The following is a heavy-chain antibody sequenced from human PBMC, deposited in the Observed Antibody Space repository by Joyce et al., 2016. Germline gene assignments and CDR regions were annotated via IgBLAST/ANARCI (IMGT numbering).Heavy chain of an antibody. CDR1: GDIFNAYG. D-gene: IGHD3-3*01. CDR3: ARGRGDDFWSGYYGSIDY. Sequence: QVQLEQSGAEVKKPGSSVKVSCKTSGDIFNAYGINWVRQAPGQGLEWLGGIVPMSATTDYEQKFRGRLTISAHEPTSTVYMELSSLRSDDTGTYYCARGRGDDFWSGYYGSIDYWGQGTLVSVSS. V-gene: IGHV1-69*01. J-gene: IGHJ4*02. CDR2: IVPMSATT.